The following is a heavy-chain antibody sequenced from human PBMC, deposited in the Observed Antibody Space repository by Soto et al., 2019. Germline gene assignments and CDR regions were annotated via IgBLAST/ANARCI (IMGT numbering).Heavy chain of an antibody. CDR3: ARDGGSGSYPYYFVY. CDR1: GFTFSSYA. J-gene: IGHJ4*02. CDR2: ISYDGSNK. D-gene: IGHD1-26*01. Sequence: QVQLVESGGGVVQPGRSLRLSCAASGFTFSSYAMHWVRQAPGKGLEWVAVISYDGSNKYYADSVKGRFTISRDNSKNTLYLQMNSLRAEDTAVYYCARDGGSGSYPYYFVYWGQGTLVTVSS. V-gene: IGHV3-30-3*01.